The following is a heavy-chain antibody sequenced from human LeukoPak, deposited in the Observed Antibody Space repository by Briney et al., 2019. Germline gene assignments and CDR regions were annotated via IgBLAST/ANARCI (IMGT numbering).Heavy chain of an antibody. CDR3: ARESGTLRYWFDP. CDR2: IYYSGST. J-gene: IGHJ5*02. D-gene: IGHD1-1*01. V-gene: IGHV4-59*01. CDR1: GGSISSYY. Sequence: PSETLSLTCTVSGGSISSYYWSWIRQPPGKGLESIGYIYYSGSTNYNPSLKSRVTISVDTSKNQFSLKLSSVTAADTAVYYCARESGTLRYWFDPWGQGTLVTVPS.